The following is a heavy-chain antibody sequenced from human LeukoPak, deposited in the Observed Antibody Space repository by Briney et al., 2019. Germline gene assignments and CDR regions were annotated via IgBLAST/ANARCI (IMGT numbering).Heavy chain of an antibody. CDR3: ARDLDRLTIFGLVTHDAFDI. CDR1: GFTFSSYW. Sequence: PGGSLRLSCVASGFTFSSYWMSWVRQAPGKGLKWVANIKQDGSEKYYVDSVKGRFTISRDNAKNSLYLQMNSLRAENTAVYYCARDLDRLTIFGLVTHDAFDIWGQGTMVTVSS. CDR2: IKQDGSEK. V-gene: IGHV3-7*01. D-gene: IGHD3-3*01. J-gene: IGHJ3*02.